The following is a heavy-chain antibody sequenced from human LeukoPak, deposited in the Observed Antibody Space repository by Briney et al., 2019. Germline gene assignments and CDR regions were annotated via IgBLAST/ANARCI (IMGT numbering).Heavy chain of an antibody. V-gene: IGHV4-59*08. J-gene: IGHJ4*02. CDR2: IYYSGST. CDR3: ARRVPSGSYSTFDY. D-gene: IGHD1-26*01. Sequence: SETLSLTCTVSGGSISSYYWSWIRQPPGKGLGWIGYIYYSGSTNYNPSLKSRVTISVDTSKNQFSLKLSSVTAADTAVYYCARRVPSGSYSTFDYWGQGTLVTVSS. CDR1: GGSISSYY.